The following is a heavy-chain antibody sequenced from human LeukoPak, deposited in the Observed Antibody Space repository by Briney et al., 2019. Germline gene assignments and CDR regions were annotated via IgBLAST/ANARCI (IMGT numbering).Heavy chain of an antibody. CDR1: GYTFTSYD. D-gene: IGHD6-6*01. Sequence: ASVKVSCKASGYTFTSYDINWVRQATGQGLEWMGWMNPNSGNTGYAQKFQGRVTMTRNTSISTAYMELSSLRSEDTAVYYCARGYRGSRAARPGRYYYYYMDVWGKGTTVPVSS. CDR3: ARGYRGSRAARPGRYYYYYMDV. J-gene: IGHJ6*03. CDR2: MNPNSGNT. V-gene: IGHV1-8*01.